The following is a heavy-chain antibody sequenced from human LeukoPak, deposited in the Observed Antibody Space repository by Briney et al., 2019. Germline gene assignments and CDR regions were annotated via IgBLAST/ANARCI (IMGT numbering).Heavy chain of an antibody. CDR1: GFTFSSYS. V-gene: IGHV3-48*04. CDR3: ARDQRGYSYGHVFDY. J-gene: IGHJ4*02. D-gene: IGHD5-18*01. Sequence: GGSLRLSCAASGFTFSSYSMNWVRQAPGKGLEWVSYISSSSSTIYYADSVKGRFTISRDNAKNSLYLQMDSLRAEDTAVYYCARDQRGYSYGHVFDYWGQGTLVTVAS. CDR2: ISSSSSTI.